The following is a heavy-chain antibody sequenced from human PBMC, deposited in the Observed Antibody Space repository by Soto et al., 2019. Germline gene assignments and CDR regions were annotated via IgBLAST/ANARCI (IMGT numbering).Heavy chain of an antibody. V-gene: IGHV3-23*01. J-gene: IGHJ6*02. CDR1: GFTFSSYA. CDR2: ISGSGGST. Sequence: EVQLLESGGGLVQPGGSLRLSCAASGFTFSSYAMSWVRQAPGKGLEWVSAISGSGGSTYYADSVKGRFTISRDNSKNTLYLQMNSLRAEVTAVYYCASVVVAATTYGMDVWGQGTTVTVSS. CDR3: ASVVVAATTYGMDV. D-gene: IGHD2-15*01.